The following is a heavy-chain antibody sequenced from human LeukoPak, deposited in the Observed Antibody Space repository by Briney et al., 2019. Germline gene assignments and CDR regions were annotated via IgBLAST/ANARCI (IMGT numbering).Heavy chain of an antibody. J-gene: IGHJ4*02. V-gene: IGHV3-20*04. CDR1: GFTFEDYV. CDR2: INWNGGST. D-gene: IGHD3-22*01. Sequence: GGSLRLSCAASGFTFEDYVMRWVRQAPGKGLECVSGINWNGGSTGYEDSVKGRFTISRDNAKNSLYLQMNTLRAEDTALYYCARGWKYDSSGYYSRLILDYWGQGNLVTVSS. CDR3: ARGWKYDSSGYYSRLILDY.